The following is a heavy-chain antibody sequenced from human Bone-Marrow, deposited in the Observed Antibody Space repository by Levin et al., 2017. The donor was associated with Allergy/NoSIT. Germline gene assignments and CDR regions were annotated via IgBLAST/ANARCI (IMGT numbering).Heavy chain of an antibody. CDR1: GFTFSSYA. CDR3: ATPGRFLEWLSAYFDY. D-gene: IGHD3-3*01. J-gene: IGHJ4*02. V-gene: IGHV3-30-3*01. CDR2: ISYDGSNK. Sequence: GESLKISCAASGFTFSSYAMHWVRQAPGKGLEWVAVISYDGSNKYYADSVKGRFTISRDNSKNTLYLQMNSLRAEDTAVYYCATPGRFLEWLSAYFDYWGQGTLVTVSS.